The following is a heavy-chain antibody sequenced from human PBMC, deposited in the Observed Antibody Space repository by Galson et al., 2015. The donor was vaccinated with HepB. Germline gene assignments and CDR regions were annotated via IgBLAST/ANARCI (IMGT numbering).Heavy chain of an antibody. J-gene: IGHJ4*02. CDR1: GYSFTTNG. D-gene: IGHD2-15*01. Sequence: SCKASGYSFTTNGISLVRQAPGQGLEWMGWISANSGKTNYAQKYQNRVTLTRDTATSTVHMGLRSLRSDDTAVYYCARDHRWYFDYWGQGSLVTVSS. CDR3: ARDHRWYFDY. CDR2: ISANSGKT. V-gene: IGHV1-18*04.